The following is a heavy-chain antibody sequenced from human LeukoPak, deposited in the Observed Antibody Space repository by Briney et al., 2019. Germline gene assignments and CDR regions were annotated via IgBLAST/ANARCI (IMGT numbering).Heavy chain of an antibody. Sequence: GASVRVSCKASGYTFISYYMHWVRQAPGQGLEWMGIIQPGDGTTAYAQTFQGRVTMTTDTSTSTAYMELSRLRSDDTAVYYCARAKDDFWSGYIYMDVWGNGTTVTVSS. V-gene: IGHV1-46*01. J-gene: IGHJ6*03. CDR1: GYTFISYY. D-gene: IGHD3-3*01. CDR2: IQPGDGTT. CDR3: ARAKDDFWSGYIYMDV.